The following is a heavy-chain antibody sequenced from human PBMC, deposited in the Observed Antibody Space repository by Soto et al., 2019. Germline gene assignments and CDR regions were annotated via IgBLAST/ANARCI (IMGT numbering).Heavy chain of an antibody. V-gene: IGHV3-11*01. CDR1: GFTFSDYY. Sequence: GGSLRLSCAASGFTFSDYYMSWIRQAPGKGLEWVSYISSSGSTIYYADSVKGRFTISRDNAKNSLYLQMNSLRAEDTAVYYCARDLEGYDFWSGYYTGISRWFDPWGQGTLDTVSS. CDR2: ISSSGSTI. CDR3: ARDLEGYDFWSGYYTGISRWFDP. D-gene: IGHD3-3*01. J-gene: IGHJ5*02.